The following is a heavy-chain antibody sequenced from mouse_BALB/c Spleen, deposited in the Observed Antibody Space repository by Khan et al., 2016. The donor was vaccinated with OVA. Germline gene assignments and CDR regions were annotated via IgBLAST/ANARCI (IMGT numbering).Heavy chain of an antibody. CDR1: GFNIKDTY. CDR3: ATYYYGSSRYFDY. CDR2: IDPANDNT. D-gene: IGHD1-1*01. J-gene: IGHJ2*01. Sequence: VQLQQSGAELVKPGASVKLSCTVSGFNIKDTYMHWVKQRPEQGLEWIGRIDPANDNTKYDPKFQGKATITADTSSNTAYLQLSSLTSADTAVYYCATYYYGSSRYFDYWGQGTTLTVSS. V-gene: IGHV14-3*02.